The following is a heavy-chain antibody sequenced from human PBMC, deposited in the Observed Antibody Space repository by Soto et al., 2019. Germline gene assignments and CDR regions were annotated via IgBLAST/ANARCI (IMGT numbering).Heavy chain of an antibody. J-gene: IGHJ5*02. D-gene: IGHD1-7*01. CDR1: GGSISSGDYY. V-gene: IGHV4-30-4*01. Sequence: PSETLSLTCTVSGGSISSGDYYWSWIRQPPGKGLEWIGYIYYSGSTYYNPSLKSRVTISVDTSKNQFSLKLSSVTAADTAVYYCARSGRYNWNSQTNWFDPWGQGTLVTAPQ. CDR2: IYYSGST. CDR3: ARSGRYNWNSQTNWFDP.